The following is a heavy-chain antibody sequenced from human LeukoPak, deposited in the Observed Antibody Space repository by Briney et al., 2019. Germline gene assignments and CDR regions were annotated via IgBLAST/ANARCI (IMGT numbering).Heavy chain of an antibody. D-gene: IGHD6-19*01. J-gene: IGHJ5*02. V-gene: IGHV3-64D*06. Sequence: GGSLRLSCAASGFTFSSLTMQWVRQAPGKGLEYVSAISSKGGSTFYADSVKGRFSISRDNSKNTLYLQMSSLRAEDTAVYYCVNQISGWVSWGQGTLVTVSS. CDR3: VNQISGWVS. CDR2: ISSKGGST. CDR1: GFTFSSLT.